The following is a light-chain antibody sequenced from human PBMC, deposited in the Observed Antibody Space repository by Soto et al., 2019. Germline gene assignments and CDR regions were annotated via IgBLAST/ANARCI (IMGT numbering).Light chain of an antibody. V-gene: IGLV1-40*01. CDR3: QSYESSLSASFYV. J-gene: IGLJ1*01. CDR1: SANIGAGYD. CDR2: GNS. Sequence: QSVLTQPPSVSGAPGQRVTISCTGSSANIGAGYDVHWYQQLPGTAPKLLIYGNSNRPSGVPDRFSGSKSGTSASLAITGLQAEDEADYYCQSYESSLSASFYVFAIGTKANVL.